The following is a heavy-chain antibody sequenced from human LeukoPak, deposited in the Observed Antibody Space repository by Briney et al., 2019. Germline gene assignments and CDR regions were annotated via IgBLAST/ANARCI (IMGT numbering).Heavy chain of an antibody. D-gene: IGHD2-15*01. J-gene: IGHJ6*02. Sequence: GRSLRLSCVASGFTFSSYAMHWVHQAPGKGLEWVAVISYDGSNKYEADSVKGRFTISRDNSKSTLFLQMNGLRADDSALYFCARDPGPHCSGGNCYTRGHSFYHGMDVWGQGTTVTVSS. CDR3: ARDPGPHCSGGNCYTRGHSFYHGMDV. CDR1: GFTFSSYA. V-gene: IGHV3-30-3*01. CDR2: ISYDGSNK.